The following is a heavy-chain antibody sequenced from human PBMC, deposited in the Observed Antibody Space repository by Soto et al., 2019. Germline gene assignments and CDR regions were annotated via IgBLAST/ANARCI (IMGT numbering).Heavy chain of an antibody. V-gene: IGHV3-48*03. CDR1: GFTFSSHE. D-gene: IGHD4-17*01. J-gene: IGHJ6*02. CDR2: ISVVGSTK. CDR3: ARARDYDYHYSGMDV. Sequence: EVQLVESGGGLVQPGGSLTLSCVASGFTFSSHEMKWVRQAPGKGLEWVSYISVVGSTKYYAASVKGRFTISRDNAKNSLYLQMKSLRAEDTAVYYCARARDYDYHYSGMDVWGQGTTVTVSS.